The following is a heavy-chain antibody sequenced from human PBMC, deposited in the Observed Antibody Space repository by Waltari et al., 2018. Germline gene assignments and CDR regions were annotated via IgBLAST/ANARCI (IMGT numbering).Heavy chain of an antibody. D-gene: IGHD2-15*01. Sequence: QVQLQQWGAGLLKPSETLSLTCAVYGGSFSGYYWSWIRQPPGKGPAWIGESTHKGSTNYHPSLKSRVTISVDTSKNQFSLKRSSVTAADTAVYYGARGGLLGYCRGGSCYAHGYYYYYGMDVWGQGTTVTVSS. CDR3: ARGGLLGYCRGGSCYAHGYYYYYGMDV. J-gene: IGHJ6*02. V-gene: IGHV4-34*01. CDR1: GGSFSGYY. CDR2: STHKGST.